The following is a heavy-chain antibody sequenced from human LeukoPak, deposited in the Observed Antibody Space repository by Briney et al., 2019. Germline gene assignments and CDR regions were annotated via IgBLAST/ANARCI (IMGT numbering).Heavy chain of an antibody. CDR3: AKVFYGGLD. J-gene: IGHJ4*02. CDR2: ISVSGDST. V-gene: IGHV3-23*01. D-gene: IGHD4-23*01. Sequence: GGSLRLSCAASGFTFTRYAMGWVRQAPGRGLEWVSAISVSGDSTYYADSVKGRFTISRDNSRKTLYLQMNSLGAEDTAIYYCAKVFYGGLDWGQGSPVTVSS. CDR1: GFTFTRYA.